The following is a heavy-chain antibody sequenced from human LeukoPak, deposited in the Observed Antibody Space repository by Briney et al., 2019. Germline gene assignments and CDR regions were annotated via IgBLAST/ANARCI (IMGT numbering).Heavy chain of an antibody. J-gene: IGHJ4*02. CDR1: GFTFSSYS. Sequence: GSLRLSCAASGFTFSSYSMNWVRQAPGKGLEWVSYISSSSSTIYYADSVKGRFTISRDNAKNSLYLQMNSLRDEDTAVYYCARNSYDSSGYYYFDYWGQGTLVTVSS. D-gene: IGHD3-22*01. V-gene: IGHV3-48*02. CDR3: ARNSYDSSGYYYFDY. CDR2: ISSSSSTI.